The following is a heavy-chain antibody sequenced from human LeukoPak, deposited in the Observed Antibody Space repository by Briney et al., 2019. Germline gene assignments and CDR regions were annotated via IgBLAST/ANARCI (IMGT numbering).Heavy chain of an antibody. V-gene: IGHV3-53*01. Sequence: GGSLRLSCAASGFTVSSNYMSWVRQAPEKGLEWVSVIYSGGSTYYADSVKGRFTISRDNSKNTLYLQMNSLRAEDTAVYYCARAGSSGWYAFDYWGQGTLVTVSS. J-gene: IGHJ4*02. D-gene: IGHD6-19*01. CDR3: ARAGSSGWYAFDY. CDR1: GFTVSSNY. CDR2: IYSGGST.